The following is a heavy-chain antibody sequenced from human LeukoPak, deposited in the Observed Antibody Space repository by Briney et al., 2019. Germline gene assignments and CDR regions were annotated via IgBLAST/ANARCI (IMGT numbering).Heavy chain of an antibody. CDR2: ISGSGSTI. CDR3: ARGWPTNTFDY. V-gene: IGHV3-48*02. CDR1: GFTPSSYI. J-gene: IGHJ4*02. Sequence: GGSLRLSCSASGFTPSSYIMDWVRQAPGGGLEWVSYISGSGSTIYYADSVKGRFTISIDNSKNSLYLQMSSLTDEDTAVYYCARGWPTNTFDYWGQGTLVTVSS.